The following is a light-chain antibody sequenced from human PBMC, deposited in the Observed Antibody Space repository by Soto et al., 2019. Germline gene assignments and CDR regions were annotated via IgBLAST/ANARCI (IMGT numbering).Light chain of an antibody. CDR1: QSVSSY. CDR2: DAS. Sequence: EIVLTQSPATLSLSPGKRATLSCRGSQSVSSYLAWYQQKPGQSPRLLIYDASTRAPGIPARFSGSGTGTDFTLTISSLEPEDSAVYLCQQRSNWPSITVGQGTRLEIK. J-gene: IGKJ5*01. CDR3: QQRSNWPSIT. V-gene: IGKV3-11*01.